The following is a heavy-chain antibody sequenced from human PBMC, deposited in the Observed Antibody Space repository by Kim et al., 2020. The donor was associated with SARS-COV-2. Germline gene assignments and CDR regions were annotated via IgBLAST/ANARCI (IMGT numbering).Heavy chain of an antibody. V-gene: IGHV1-8*01. Sequence: ASVKVSCKASGYTFTSYDINWVRQATGQGLEWMGWMNPNSGNTGYAQKFQGRVTMTRNTSISTAYMELSSLRSEDTAVYYCARVAVYRDCTNGVCYDYYYGMDVWGQGTTVTVSS. J-gene: IGHJ6*02. CDR3: ARVAVYRDCTNGVCYDYYYGMDV. CDR2: MNPNSGNT. CDR1: GYTFTSYD. D-gene: IGHD2-8*01.